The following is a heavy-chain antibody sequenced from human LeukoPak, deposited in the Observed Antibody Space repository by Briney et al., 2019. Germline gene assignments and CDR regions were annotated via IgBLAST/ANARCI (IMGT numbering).Heavy chain of an antibody. Sequence: ASVKVSCKASGGTFISYAISWVRQAPGQGLEWMGGIIPIFGTANYAQKFQGRVTITADESTSTAYMELSSLRSEDTAVYYCARGWFGEHFDYWGQGTLVTVSS. D-gene: IGHD3-10*01. CDR2: IIPIFGTA. CDR3: ARGWFGEHFDY. V-gene: IGHV1-69*13. J-gene: IGHJ4*02. CDR1: GGTFISYA.